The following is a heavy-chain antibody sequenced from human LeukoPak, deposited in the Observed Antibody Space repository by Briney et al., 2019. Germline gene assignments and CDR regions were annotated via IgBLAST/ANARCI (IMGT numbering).Heavy chain of an antibody. CDR2: IYHSGST. CDR1: GYSISSGYY. Sequence: SETLSLTCTVSGYSISSGYYWGWIRQPPGKGLEWIGSIYHSGSTYYNPSLKSRVTISVDTSKNQFSLKLSSVTAADTAVYYCARLKKVAGRGNWFDPWGQGTLVTVSS. J-gene: IGHJ5*02. CDR3: ARLKKVAGRGNWFDP. D-gene: IGHD6-19*01. V-gene: IGHV4-38-2*02.